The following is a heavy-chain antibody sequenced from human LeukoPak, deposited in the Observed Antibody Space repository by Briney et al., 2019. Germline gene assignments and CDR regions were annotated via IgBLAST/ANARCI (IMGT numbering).Heavy chain of an antibody. CDR2: ISYDGSNK. J-gene: IGHJ4*02. CDR1: GFTFSSYA. Sequence: GGSLRLSCAASGFTFSSYAMHWVRQAPGKGLEWVAVISYDGSNKYYADSVKGRFTISRDNSKNTLYLQMNSLRAEDTAVYYCAREPYSSGWYSSYYFDYWGQGTLVTVSS. CDR3: AREPYSSGWYSSYYFDY. D-gene: IGHD6-19*01. V-gene: IGHV3-30-3*01.